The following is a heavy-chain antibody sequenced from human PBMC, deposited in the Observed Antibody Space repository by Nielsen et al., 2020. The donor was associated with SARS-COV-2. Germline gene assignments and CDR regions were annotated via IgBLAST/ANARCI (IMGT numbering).Heavy chain of an antibody. D-gene: IGHD3-22*01. CDR2: ISGSGGST. CDR3: AGYYDSSGSHLDY. V-gene: IGHV3-23*01. Sequence: GGSLRLSCAASGFTFSSYAMSWVRQAPGKGLEWVSAISGSGGSTYYADSVKGRFTISRDNAKNSLYLQMNSLRAEDTAVYYCAGYYDSSGSHLDYWGQGTLVTVSS. CDR1: GFTFSSYA. J-gene: IGHJ4*02.